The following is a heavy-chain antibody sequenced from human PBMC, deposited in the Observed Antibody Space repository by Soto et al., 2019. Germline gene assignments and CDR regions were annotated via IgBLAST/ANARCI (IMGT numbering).Heavy chain of an antibody. D-gene: IGHD4-17*01. CDR1: GGSISRGGYS. J-gene: IGHJ4*02. Sequence: PSETLSLTCAVSGGSISRGGYSLCWIRQPPGKGLEWIGYIYHSGSTYYNPSLKSRVTISVDRSKNQFSLKLSSVTAADTAVYYCARGAAYGDFLDYWGQGTLVTVSS. V-gene: IGHV4-30-2*01. CDR3: ARGAAYGDFLDY. CDR2: IYHSGST.